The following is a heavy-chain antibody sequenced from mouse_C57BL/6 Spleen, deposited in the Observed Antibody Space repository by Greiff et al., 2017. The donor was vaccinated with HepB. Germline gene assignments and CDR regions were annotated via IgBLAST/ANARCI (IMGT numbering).Heavy chain of an antibody. CDR2: IDPSDSYT. CDR3: ARDYGSSYYFDY. V-gene: IGHV1-69*01. D-gene: IGHD1-1*01. CDR1: GYTFTSYW. J-gene: IGHJ2*01. Sequence: VQLQQPGAELVMPGASVKLSCKASGYTFTSYWMHWVKQRPGQGLEWIGEIDPSDSYTNYNQKFKGKSTLTVDKSSSTAYMQPSSLTSEDSAVYYCARDYGSSYYFDYWGQGTTLTVSS.